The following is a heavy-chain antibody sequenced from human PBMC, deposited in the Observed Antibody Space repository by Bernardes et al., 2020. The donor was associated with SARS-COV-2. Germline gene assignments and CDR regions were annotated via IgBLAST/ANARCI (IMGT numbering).Heavy chain of an antibody. J-gene: IGHJ6*02. CDR1: GFTFSSYA. Sequence: GGSLRLCCAASGFTFSSYAMSWVRQAPGKGLEWVLAISRSGGSTYYADSVKGRFTISRDNSKNTLYLQMNSLRAEDTAVYYCAKDFVGATSDYYYGMDVWGQGTTVTVSS. D-gene: IGHD1-26*01. CDR3: AKDFVGATSDYYYGMDV. V-gene: IGHV3-23*01. CDR2: ISRSGGST.